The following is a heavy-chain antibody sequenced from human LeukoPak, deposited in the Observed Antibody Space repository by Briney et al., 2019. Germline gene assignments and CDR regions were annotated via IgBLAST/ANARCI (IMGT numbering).Heavy chain of an antibody. D-gene: IGHD1-1*01. CDR2: IKSKNDGETT. Sequence: GGSLKLSCTASGFNFNHAWMTWVRQAPGQGLEWVGRIKSKNDGETTDFAAPVKGRFTISRDESKRMMFLEMQSLKTEDTAVYYCVGRPWNFDYWGQGTLVTVSS. CDR3: VGRPWNFDY. J-gene: IGHJ4*02. CDR1: GFNFNHAW. V-gene: IGHV3-15*01.